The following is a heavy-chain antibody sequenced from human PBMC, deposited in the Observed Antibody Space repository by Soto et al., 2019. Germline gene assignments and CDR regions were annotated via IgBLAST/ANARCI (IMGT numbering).Heavy chain of an antibody. D-gene: IGHD2-2*02. CDR1: GFTFSSHE. Sequence: EVQLVESGGGLVQPGGSLRLSCVASGFTFSSHEMNWVRQAPGKGLEWVPYISSSGSPIDYADSVRGRFTISRDNAKNSVILQMNSLRVEDTAVYYCVRSWGVYCSSTRCYSPWLDPWGQGTLVTVSS. J-gene: IGHJ5*02. V-gene: IGHV3-48*03. CDR2: ISSSGSPI. CDR3: VRSWGVYCSSTRCYSPWLDP.